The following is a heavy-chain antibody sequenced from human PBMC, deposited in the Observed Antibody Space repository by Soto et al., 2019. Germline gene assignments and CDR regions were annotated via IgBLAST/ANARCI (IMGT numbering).Heavy chain of an antibody. Sequence: SETLSLTCAVYGGSFSGYYWSWIRQPPGKGLKWMGEINHSGSTNYNPSLKSRVTISVDTSKNQFSLKLSSVTAADTAVYYCASGEPVVVVAATRLVRDKYYYMDVWGKGTTVTVSS. J-gene: IGHJ6*03. D-gene: IGHD2-15*01. CDR1: GGSFSGYY. CDR2: INHSGST. V-gene: IGHV4-34*01. CDR3: ASGEPVVVVAATRLVRDKYYYMDV.